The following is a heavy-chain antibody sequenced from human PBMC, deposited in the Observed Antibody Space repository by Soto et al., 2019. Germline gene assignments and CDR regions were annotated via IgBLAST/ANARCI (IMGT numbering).Heavy chain of an antibody. CDR1: GFTFSSYA. Sequence: GGSLRLSCAASGFTFSSYAMSWVRQAPGKGLEWVSAISGSGGSTYYADSVKGRFTISRDNSKNTLYLQMNSPRAEDTAVYYCAKWGAITIFGVAPTGGYYFDYWGQGTLVTVSS. CDR3: AKWGAITIFGVAPTGGYYFDY. V-gene: IGHV3-23*01. D-gene: IGHD3-3*01. CDR2: ISGSGGST. J-gene: IGHJ4*02.